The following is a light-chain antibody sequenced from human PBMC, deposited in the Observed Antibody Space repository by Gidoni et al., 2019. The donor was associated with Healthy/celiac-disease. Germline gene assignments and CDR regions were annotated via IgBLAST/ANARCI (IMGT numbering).Light chain of an antibody. CDR3: QQYNNWPIT. CDR1: QSVSSN. V-gene: IGKV3-15*01. Sequence: ETVMTPSPATLSVSPGERATLSCRASQSVSSNLAWYQQKPVQAPRLLIYGASTRATGIPARFSGSGSGTEFTLTISSLQSEDFAVYYCQQYNNWPITFGPGTKVDIK. J-gene: IGKJ3*01. CDR2: GAS.